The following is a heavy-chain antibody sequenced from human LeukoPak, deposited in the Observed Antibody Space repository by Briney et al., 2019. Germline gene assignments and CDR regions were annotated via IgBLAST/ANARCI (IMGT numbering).Heavy chain of an antibody. CDR3: AREYYYDSSGYFSSGFDP. Sequence: GGSLRLSCAASGFTFSSYWMHWVRQAPGKGLVWVSRINSDGSSTIYADSVKGRFTISRDNAKNTLYLQMNSLRAEDTAVYYCAREYYYDSSGYFSSGFDPWGQGTLVTVSS. D-gene: IGHD3-22*01. J-gene: IGHJ5*02. V-gene: IGHV3-74*01. CDR2: INSDGSST. CDR1: GFTFSSYW.